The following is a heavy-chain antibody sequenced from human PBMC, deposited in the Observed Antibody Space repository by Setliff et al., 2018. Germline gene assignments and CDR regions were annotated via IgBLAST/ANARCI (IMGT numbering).Heavy chain of an antibody. D-gene: IGHD3-16*01. Sequence: PSETLSLTCTVSGGSIRSSYYYWGWIRQPPGKGLEWIGSIYYNGSTHFNPSLKSRVAISVDTSKNLLSLMVNSVTATDTAVYYCARPLEESFGGVRDSDAFDVWGQGTMVTVSS. CDR3: ARPLEESFGGVRDSDAFDV. CDR2: IYYNGST. J-gene: IGHJ3*01. CDR1: GGSIRSSYYY. V-gene: IGHV4-39*01.